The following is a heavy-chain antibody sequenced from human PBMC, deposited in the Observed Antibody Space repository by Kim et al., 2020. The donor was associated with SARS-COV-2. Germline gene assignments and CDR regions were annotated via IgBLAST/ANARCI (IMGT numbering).Heavy chain of an antibody. Sequence: ASVKVSCKASGFTFSHYWIHWVRQAPGQGPEWMAIINPTGDVTRCAQKFHGRVTVTRDTSTSTVYMELNSLRSEDTAVYYCARDNSMATDGFPDTWWFDPWGQGTLVTVSS. J-gene: IGHJ5*02. V-gene: IGHV1-46*01. CDR3: ARDNSMATDGFPDTWWFDP. D-gene: IGHD3-10*01. CDR2: INPTGDVT. CDR1: GFTFSHYW.